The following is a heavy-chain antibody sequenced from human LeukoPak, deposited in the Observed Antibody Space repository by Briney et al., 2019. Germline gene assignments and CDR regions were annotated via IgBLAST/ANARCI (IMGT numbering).Heavy chain of an antibody. J-gene: IGHJ4*03. D-gene: IGHD7-27*01. CDR3: ARYNTGGSDY. CDR1: GFTFSSYG. V-gene: IGHV3-33*01. CDR2: IWYDGSKT. Sequence: GGSLRLSCAASGFTFSSYGMHWVRQAPGKGLEWVAVIWYDGSKTYYADSVQGRFTVSRDNSKNTLYLQMSSLRDDDTAVYYCARYNTGGSDYWGQGALVTVSS.